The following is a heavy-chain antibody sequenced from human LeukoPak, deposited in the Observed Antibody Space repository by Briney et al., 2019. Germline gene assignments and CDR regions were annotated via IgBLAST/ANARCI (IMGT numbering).Heavy chain of an antibody. CDR3: AREDSSGWYGFDY. J-gene: IGHJ4*02. D-gene: IGHD6-19*01. CDR2: ISYDGSNK. CDR1: GFTFSSYA. V-gene: IGHV3-30-3*01. Sequence: GGSLRLSCAASGFTFSSYAMHWVRQAPGKGLEWVAVISYDGSNKYYADSVKGRFTISRDNSKNTLYLQMNSLRAEDTAVYYCAREDSSGWYGFDYWGQGTLVTVSS.